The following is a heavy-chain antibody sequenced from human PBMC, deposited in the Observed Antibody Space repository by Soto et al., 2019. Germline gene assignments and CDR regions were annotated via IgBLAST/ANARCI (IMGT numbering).Heavy chain of an antibody. CDR3: WVRIPDRRLVPIGMDV. CDR2: ISSSSSYI. Sequence: GGVLRISCAASGFTFSSYSMNWVRQAPGKGLEWVSSISSSSSYIYYADSVKGRFTISRDNAKNSLYLQMNSLRAEETAVYYCWVRIPDRRLVPIGMDVWGQGTRVTVSS. J-gene: IGHJ6*02. CDR1: GFTFSSYS. D-gene: IGHD6-6*01. V-gene: IGHV3-21*01.